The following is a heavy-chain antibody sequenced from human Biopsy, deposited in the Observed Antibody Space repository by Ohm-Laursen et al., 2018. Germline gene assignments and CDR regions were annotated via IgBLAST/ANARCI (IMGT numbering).Heavy chain of an antibody. CDR3: ARADMVTTIVDY. Sequence: SDTLSLTCSVSGDSISSDGNYWSWIRQFPGKGLEWIAYIYHTGSTYYNPSLKSRLSIAIDTSKNQFSASLRSVTAADTAVYYCARADMVTTIVDYWGQGTLVTVSS. CDR2: IYHTGST. D-gene: IGHD5-12*01. J-gene: IGHJ4*02. V-gene: IGHV4-31*03. CDR1: GDSISSDGNY.